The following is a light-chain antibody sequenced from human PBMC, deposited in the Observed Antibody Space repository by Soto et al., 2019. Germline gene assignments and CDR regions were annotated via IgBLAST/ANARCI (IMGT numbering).Light chain of an antibody. CDR2: GAS. Sequence: EIVLTQSPATLSVTPGERATLSCRASQSVRSNVAWYQQKRGQPPRLLIFGASTRATGIPARFSGSGSETEFTLTISSLQSEDFAVYYCQHYNNGKVFGQGTKVDIK. CDR1: QSVRSN. CDR3: QHYNNGKV. J-gene: IGKJ1*01. V-gene: IGKV3-15*01.